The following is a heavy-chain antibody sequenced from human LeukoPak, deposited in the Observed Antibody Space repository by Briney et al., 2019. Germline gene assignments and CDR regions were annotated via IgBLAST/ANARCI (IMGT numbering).Heavy chain of an antibody. Sequence: SETLSLTCTVSGGSISSSSYNWGWIRQPPGKGLEWIGSFDNSGSTYYNPSLKSRVTISADTSKDQFSLKLTSVTAADTAVYYCARPPGIAAAWFDPWGQGTLVTVSS. CDR3: ARPPGIAAAWFDP. CDR2: FDNSGST. J-gene: IGHJ5*02. V-gene: IGHV4-39*01. CDR1: GGSISSSSYN. D-gene: IGHD6-13*01.